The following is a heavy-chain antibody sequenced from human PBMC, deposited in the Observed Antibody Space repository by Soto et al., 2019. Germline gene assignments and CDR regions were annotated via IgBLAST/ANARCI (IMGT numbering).Heavy chain of an antibody. V-gene: IGHV3-23*01. CDR3: ANCAGGFLTTWRFDH. CDR2: ITNGGDT. Sequence: EVQLLDSGGGLVQPGGSLRLSCAASGFAFSGVAMSWVRQAPGKGREWVTVITNGGDTYYADSVKGRFAISSDKSKNALYLPMNSLRAEDTAVYYCANCAGGFLTTWRFDHWGQGALVTVSS. CDR1: GFAFSGVA. J-gene: IGHJ4*02. D-gene: IGHD2-2*01.